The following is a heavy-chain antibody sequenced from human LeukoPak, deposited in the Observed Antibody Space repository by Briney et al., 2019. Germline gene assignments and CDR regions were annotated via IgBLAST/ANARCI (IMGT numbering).Heavy chain of an antibody. J-gene: IGHJ4*02. CDR2: IKSKTDGGTT. CDR3: TTGGFRLYGSGSYGYFDY. Sequence: PGGSLRLSCAASGFTFSTYGMTWVRQAPGRGLEWVGRIKSKTDGGTTDYAAPVKGRFTISRDDSKNTLYLQMNSLKTEDTAVYYCTTGGFRLYGSGSYGYFDYWGQGTLVTVSS. V-gene: IGHV3-15*01. D-gene: IGHD3-10*01. CDR1: GFTFSTYG.